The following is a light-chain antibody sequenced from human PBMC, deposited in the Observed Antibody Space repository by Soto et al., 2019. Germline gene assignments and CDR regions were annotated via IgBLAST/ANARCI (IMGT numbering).Light chain of an antibody. V-gene: IGKV1D-12*01. CDR2: EAS. CDR3: QQANSFPIT. J-gene: IGKJ5*01. CDR1: QGITNR. Sequence: DIQMTQSPSSVSASVGERVTIPCRASQGITNRLAWYQQKPGKAPKLLIYEASSLQSGVPSRISGSGSGTDFTLTISSLQPEDFATYYCQQANSFPITFGQGTRLEIK.